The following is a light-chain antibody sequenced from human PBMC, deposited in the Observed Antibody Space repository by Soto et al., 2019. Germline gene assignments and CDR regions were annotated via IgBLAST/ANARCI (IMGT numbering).Light chain of an antibody. Sequence: QSVLTQPASVSGSPGQSITISCTGTSSDVGGYKYVSWYQQHPGKAPKLMIYEVSNRPSGVSNRFSGSKSGNTASLTISGLQAEDEADYYCFSYTRSDTRVFGGGTKVTVL. J-gene: IGLJ2*01. CDR1: SSDVGGYKY. CDR2: EVS. V-gene: IGLV2-14*01. CDR3: FSYTRSDTRV.